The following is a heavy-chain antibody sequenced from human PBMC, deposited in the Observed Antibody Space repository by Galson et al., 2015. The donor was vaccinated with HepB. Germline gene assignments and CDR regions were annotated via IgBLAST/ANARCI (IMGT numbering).Heavy chain of an antibody. D-gene: IGHD3-3*01. CDR3: ARDGGYYYYGMDV. CDR1: GLTVSNNY. CDR2: IYSGGGI. Sequence: SLRLSCAAFGLTVSNNYMSWVRQAPGKGLEWVSVIYSGGGIYYADSVKGRFTISRDNSKNTLYLQMDSLRAEDTAVYYCARDGGYYYYGMDVWGQGTTVTVSS. J-gene: IGHJ6*02. V-gene: IGHV3-53*01.